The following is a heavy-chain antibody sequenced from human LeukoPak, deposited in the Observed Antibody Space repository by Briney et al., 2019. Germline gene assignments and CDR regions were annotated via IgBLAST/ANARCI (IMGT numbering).Heavy chain of an antibody. CDR1: GGSISSSSYS. CDR2: INHSGST. Sequence: PSETLSLTCTVSGGSISSSSYSWGWTRQPPGKGLEWIGEINHSGSTNYNPSLKSRVTISVDTSKNQFSLKLSSVTAADTAVYYCARRGARAVTMVRRNWFDPWGQGTLVTVSS. CDR3: ARRGARAVTMVRRNWFDP. V-gene: IGHV4-39*07. J-gene: IGHJ5*02. D-gene: IGHD3-10*01.